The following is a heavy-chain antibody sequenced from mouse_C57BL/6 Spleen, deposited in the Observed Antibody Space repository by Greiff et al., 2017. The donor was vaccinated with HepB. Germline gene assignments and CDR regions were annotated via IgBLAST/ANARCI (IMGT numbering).Heavy chain of an antibody. CDR3: AIYYGYDTGLYYAMDY. CDR1: GYTFTSYW. J-gene: IGHJ4*01. V-gene: IGHV1-52*01. Sequence: QVQLRQPGAELVRPGSSVKLSCKASGYTFTSYWMHWVKQRPIQGLEWIGNIDPSDSETHYNQKFKDKATLTVDKSSSTAYMQLSSLTSEDSAVYYCAIYYGYDTGLYYAMDYWGQGTSVTVSS. D-gene: IGHD2-2*01. CDR2: IDPSDSET.